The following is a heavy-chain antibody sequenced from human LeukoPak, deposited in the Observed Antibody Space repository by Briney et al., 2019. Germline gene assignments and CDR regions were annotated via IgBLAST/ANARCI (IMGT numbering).Heavy chain of an antibody. J-gene: IGHJ6*02. D-gene: IGHD7-27*01. V-gene: IGHV3-21*01. Sequence: GGSLRLSCAASGFTFSSYSMNWVRQAPGKGLEWVSSISSSSSYIYYADSVKGRFTISRDNAKNSLYLQMNSLRAEDTAVYYCASLTGDPYYYYGMGVWGQGTTVTVSS. CDR2: ISSSSSYI. CDR3: ASLTGDPYYYYGMGV. CDR1: GFTFSSYS.